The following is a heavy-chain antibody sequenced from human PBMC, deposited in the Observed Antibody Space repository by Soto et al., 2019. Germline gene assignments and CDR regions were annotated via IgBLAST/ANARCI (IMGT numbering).Heavy chain of an antibody. CDR1: GFTFSSYG. D-gene: IGHD3-22*01. CDR3: ANFHDSSGSLDY. V-gene: IGHV3-30*18. J-gene: IGHJ4*02. Sequence: PGGSLRLSCAASGFTFSSYGMHWVRQAPGKGLEWVAVISYDGSNKYYADSVKGRFTISRDNSKNTLYLQMNSLRAEDTAVYYCANFHDSSGSLDYWGQGSLVTVSS. CDR2: ISYDGSNK.